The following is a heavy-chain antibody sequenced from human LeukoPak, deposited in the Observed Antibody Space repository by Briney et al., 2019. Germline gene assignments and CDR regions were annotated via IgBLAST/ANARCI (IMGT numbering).Heavy chain of an antibody. CDR1: GFNFRNYG. J-gene: IGHJ4*02. CDR2: IWYDGSNK. D-gene: IGHD6-13*01. CDR3: AREDSIAAFDY. Sequence: TGGSLRLSCAASGFNFRNYGMHWVRQAPGKGLEWVAVIWYDGSNKYYVDSVEGRFTISRDNSKNTLFLEMDSLRAEDTAVYYCAREDSIAAFDYWGQGTLVTVSS. V-gene: IGHV3-33*01.